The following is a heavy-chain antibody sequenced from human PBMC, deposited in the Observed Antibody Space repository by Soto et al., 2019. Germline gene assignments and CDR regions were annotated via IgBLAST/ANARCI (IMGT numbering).Heavy chain of an antibody. D-gene: IGHD6-19*01. CDR3: ARERTVAGNDY. CDR1: GCTFSNDI. Sequence: ASVKVSCKTSGCTFSNDIITWVRQAPGQGLEWMGRINPNSGTTGYAQKFQGRVTMTRNTSISTAYMELSSLRSEDTAVYYCARERTVAGNDYWGQGTLVTVSS. V-gene: IGHV1-8*02. J-gene: IGHJ4*02. CDR2: INPNSGTT.